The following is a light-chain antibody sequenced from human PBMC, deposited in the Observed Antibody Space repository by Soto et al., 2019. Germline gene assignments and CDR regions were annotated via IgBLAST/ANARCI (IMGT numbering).Light chain of an antibody. CDR2: AAS. V-gene: IGKV1-8*01. J-gene: IGKJ1*01. CDR3: QQYYIYPPT. CDR1: QGISSY. Sequence: AIRMTQSPSAFSASTGDRVTINCRASQGISSYLAWYQQKPGKAPKLLIYAASTLQSGVPSRFSGSGSGTDFTLTISCLQSEDFATYYCQQYYIYPPTFGQGTKVEIK.